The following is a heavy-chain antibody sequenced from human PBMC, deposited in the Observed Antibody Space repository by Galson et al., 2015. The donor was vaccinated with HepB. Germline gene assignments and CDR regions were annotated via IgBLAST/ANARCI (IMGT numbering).Heavy chain of an antibody. CDR2: IRSKVNNYAT. V-gene: IGHV3-73*01. Sequence: SLRLSCAASGFTFDASAIDWVRQASGRGPEWVGRIRSKVNNYATLYITSLKGRFTISRDDSKNMAYLHMKNLKTEDTAIYYCCRLGDFPGYTSKWGQGTLVTVSS. J-gene: IGHJ4*02. D-gene: IGHD6-13*01. CDR1: GFTFDASA. CDR3: CRLGDFPGYTSK.